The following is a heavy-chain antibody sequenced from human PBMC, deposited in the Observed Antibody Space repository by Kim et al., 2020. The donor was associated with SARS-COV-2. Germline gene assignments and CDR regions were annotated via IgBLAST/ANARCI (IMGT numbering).Heavy chain of an antibody. J-gene: IGHJ4*02. Sequence: EHSESANYHPSLKMRVTLSADTSNNRFSLKMNSVTAADTAIYYCARYDFWSRGTLVTVSS. V-gene: IGHV4-34*01. D-gene: IGHD3-3*01. CDR2: EHSESA. CDR3: ARYDF.